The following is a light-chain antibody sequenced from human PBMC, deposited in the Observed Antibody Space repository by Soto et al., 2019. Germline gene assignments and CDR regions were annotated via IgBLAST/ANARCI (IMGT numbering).Light chain of an antibody. CDR1: QSLLHSNGRRF. J-gene: IGKJ1*01. CDR2: EVS. Sequence: DIVMTQTPPSLSVTSGQPASISCKSSQSLLHSNGRRFLNWYVQKPGQPPQLLIYEVSNRFSGVSDRFSGSGSGTDFTLKISRVEAGDVGVYYCMQTIQLPPTFGQGTKVEI. CDR3: MQTIQLPPT. V-gene: IGKV2D-29*01.